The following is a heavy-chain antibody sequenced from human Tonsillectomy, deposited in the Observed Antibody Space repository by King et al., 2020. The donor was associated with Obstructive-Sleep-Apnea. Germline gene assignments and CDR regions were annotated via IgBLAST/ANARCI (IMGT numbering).Heavy chain of an antibody. D-gene: IGHD1/OR15-1a*01. Sequence: DVQLVESGGGLVQPGGSLRLSCAASGFTFSSCAMSWVRQAPGKGLEWVSAISGSGSSTYYADSVKGRFSISRDTSKNTVYLQMNSLRAEDTAVYPCAKDRTISGTPFYGMDLWGPGTTVTVSS. CDR1: GFTFSSCA. CDR3: AKDRTISGTPFYGMDL. CDR2: ISGSGSST. J-gene: IGHJ6*02. V-gene: IGHV3-23*04.